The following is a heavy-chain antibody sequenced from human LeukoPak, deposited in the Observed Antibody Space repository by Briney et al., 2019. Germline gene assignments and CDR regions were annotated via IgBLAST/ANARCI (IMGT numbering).Heavy chain of an antibody. CDR3: VIVRGYFDSSGSDY. D-gene: IGHD3-9*01. Sequence: GGPLRLSCPASGFTFSSYTIHWVRQAPGKGLEFVSAITSNGGSAYYADSVKGRFTISRDNSKNTVYLQMSSLRAEDTAVYYCVIVRGYFDSSGSDYWGQGTLVTVSS. V-gene: IGHV3-64D*06. CDR2: ITSNGGSA. CDR1: GFTFSSYT. J-gene: IGHJ4*02.